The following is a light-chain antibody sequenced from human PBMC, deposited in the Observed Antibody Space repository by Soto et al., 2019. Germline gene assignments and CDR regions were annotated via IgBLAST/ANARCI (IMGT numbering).Light chain of an antibody. CDR1: QSISTY. Sequence: DIQMTQSPSSLSVSVGDRVTITCRASQSISTYFNWYQHKPEKAPKLLIFAASSLQSGVPSRFSGSGSGTDFTLTISSLQPEDFATYYCQQTYNTPWTFGQGTKGDIK. CDR3: QQTYNTPWT. CDR2: AAS. J-gene: IGKJ1*01. V-gene: IGKV1-39*01.